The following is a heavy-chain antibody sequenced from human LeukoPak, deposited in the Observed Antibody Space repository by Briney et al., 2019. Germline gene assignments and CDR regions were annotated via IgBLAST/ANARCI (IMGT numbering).Heavy chain of an antibody. J-gene: IGHJ4*02. CDR3: ARGGYSSGWYYFDY. D-gene: IGHD6-19*01. V-gene: IGHV1-18*04. CDR2: ISAYNGNT. Sequence: ASVKVSCKASGYTFTSYYMHWVRQAPGQGLEWMGWISAYNGNTNYAQKLQGRVTMTTDTSTSTAYMELRSLRSDDTAVYYCARGGYSSGWYYFDYWGQGTLVTVSS. CDR1: GYTFTSYY.